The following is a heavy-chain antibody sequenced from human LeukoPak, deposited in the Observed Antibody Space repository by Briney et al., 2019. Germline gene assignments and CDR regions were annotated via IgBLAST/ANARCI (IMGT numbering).Heavy chain of an antibody. D-gene: IGHD6-6*01. CDR2: MNSDGSST. CDR3: AKDPARYSSSLFDY. J-gene: IGHJ4*02. CDR1: GFTVSSNY. V-gene: IGHV3-74*01. Sequence: GGSLRLSCAASGFTVSSNYMSWVRQAPGKGLVWVSRMNSDGSSTTYADSVKGRFTISRDNAKNTLYLQMNSLRAEDTAVYYCAKDPARYSSSLFDYWGQGTLVTVSS.